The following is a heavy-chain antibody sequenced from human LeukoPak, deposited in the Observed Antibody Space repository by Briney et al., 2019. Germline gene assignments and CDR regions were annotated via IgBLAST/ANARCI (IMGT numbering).Heavy chain of an antibody. Sequence: GGSLRLSCAASGFSVSVNYMSWVRQAPGKGLEWVSVIYSGGSTYYADSVKGRFTISRDNSKNTLYLQMNSLRAEDTAVYYCARVRSYYDSSGYYRDAFDIWGQGTMVTVSS. CDR1: GFSVSVNY. V-gene: IGHV3-66*01. CDR3: ARVRSYYDSSGYYRDAFDI. D-gene: IGHD3-22*01. CDR2: IYSGGST. J-gene: IGHJ3*02.